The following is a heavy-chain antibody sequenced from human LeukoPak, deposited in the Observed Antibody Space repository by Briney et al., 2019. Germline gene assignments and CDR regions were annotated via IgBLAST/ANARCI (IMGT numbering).Heavy chain of an antibody. CDR2: ISSSSSYI. V-gene: IGHV3-21*01. J-gene: IGHJ4*02. CDR1: GFTFSSYS. CDR3: ARHITGDFDY. D-gene: IGHD7-27*01. Sequence: GGSLRLSCAASGFTFSSYSMNWVRQAQGKGLEWVSSISSSSSYIYYADSVKGRFTISRDNAKNSLYLQMNSLRAEDTAVYYCARHITGDFDYWGQGTLVTVSS.